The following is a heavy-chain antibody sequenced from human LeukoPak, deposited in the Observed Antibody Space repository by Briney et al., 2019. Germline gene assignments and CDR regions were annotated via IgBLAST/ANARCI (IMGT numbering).Heavy chain of an antibody. Sequence: SETLSLTCAVYGGSFSGYYWSWIRQPPGKGLEWIGEINHSGSTNYNPSLKSRVTISVDTSKNQFSLRLSSVTAADTAVYYCARGANFYYYGMDVWGQGTTVTVSS. J-gene: IGHJ6*02. CDR2: INHSGST. CDR3: ARGANFYYYGMDV. D-gene: IGHD2-15*01. V-gene: IGHV4-34*01. CDR1: GGSFSGYY.